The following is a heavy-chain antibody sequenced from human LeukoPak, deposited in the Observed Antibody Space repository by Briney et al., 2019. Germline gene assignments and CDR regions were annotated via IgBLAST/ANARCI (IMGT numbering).Heavy chain of an antibody. D-gene: IGHD1-7*01. CDR3: AKDLSNWNYRGGDS. CDR1: GFTFRSYA. J-gene: IGHJ4*02. CDR2: ISSSGSNT. Sequence: GGSLRLSCEASGFTFRSYAMNWVRQAPGKGLEWVSAISSSGSNTYYADSVKGRFTISRDDSKNTLYLQMRSLRAEDTAVYYCAKDLSNWNYRGGDSWGQGTLVTVSS. V-gene: IGHV3-23*01.